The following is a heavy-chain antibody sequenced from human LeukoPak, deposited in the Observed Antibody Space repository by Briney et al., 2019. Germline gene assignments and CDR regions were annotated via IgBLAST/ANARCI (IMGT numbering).Heavy chain of an antibody. CDR2: ISAYNGNT. J-gene: IGHJ6*03. CDR3: GRDLEPGVRGVIRGGVHYYMDV. V-gene: IGHV1-18*01. Sequence: ASVKVSCKASGYTFASYGISWVRQAPGQGLEWMGWISAYNGNTNYAQKLQGRVTMTTDTSTSTAYMELRSLRSDDTAVYYWGRDLEPGVRGVIRGGVHYYMDVWGKGTTVTISS. D-gene: IGHD3-10*01. CDR1: GYTFASYG.